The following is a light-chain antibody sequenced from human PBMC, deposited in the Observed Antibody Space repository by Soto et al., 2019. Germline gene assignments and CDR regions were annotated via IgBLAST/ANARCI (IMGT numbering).Light chain of an antibody. Sequence: QSALTQPASVSGSPGQSITISCTGTSSDVGGYNYVSWYQQHPGKAPKLIIYNFNNRPSGVSNRFSGSKSGNTASLTISGLQAEDEADYYCSSYTSSRTAVFGGGTQLTVL. CDR3: SSYTSSRTAV. J-gene: IGLJ7*01. CDR2: NFN. CDR1: SSDVGGYNY. V-gene: IGLV2-14*01.